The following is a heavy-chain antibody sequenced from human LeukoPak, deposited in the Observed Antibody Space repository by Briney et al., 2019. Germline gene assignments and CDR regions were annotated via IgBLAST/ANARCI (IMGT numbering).Heavy chain of an antibody. D-gene: IGHD6-13*01. J-gene: IGHJ5*02. CDR1: GYTFTGYY. Sequence: ASVKVSCKASGYTFTGYYMHWVRQAPGQGLEWMGWINPNSGGTNYAQKFQGRVTMTRDTSISTAYMELSRLRSDDTAVYYCARSAAVGGCFDPWGQGTLVTVSS. V-gene: IGHV1-2*02. CDR2: INPNSGGT. CDR3: ARSAAVGGCFDP.